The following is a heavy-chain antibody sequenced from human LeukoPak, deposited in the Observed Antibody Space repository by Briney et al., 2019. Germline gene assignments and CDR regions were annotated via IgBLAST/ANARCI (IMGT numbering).Heavy chain of an antibody. D-gene: IGHD2-21*01. CDR1: GGTFSSYA. J-gene: IGHJ4*02. V-gene: IGHV1-69*04. CDR3: ARDRISTSPFDY. Sequence: SVKVSCKASGGTFSSYAISWVRQAPGQGLEWMGRIIPILGIANYAQKFQGRVTITADKSTGTAYMELSSLRSEDTAVYYCARDRISTSPFDYWGQGTLVTVSS. CDR2: IIPILGIA.